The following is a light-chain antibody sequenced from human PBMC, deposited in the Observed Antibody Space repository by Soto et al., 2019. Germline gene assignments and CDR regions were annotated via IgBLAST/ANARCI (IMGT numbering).Light chain of an antibody. CDR2: DAS. V-gene: IGKV3-11*01. CDR3: QQRSNWPPLT. J-gene: IGKJ4*01. CDR1: QGISIY. Sequence: EIVLTQSPATLSLSPGERATLSCRASQGISIYLAWYQQKPGQAPRLLIYDASNRATGIPARFSGSGSGTDFTLTISSLEPEDFAVYYCQQRSNWPPLTFGGGTKVEIK.